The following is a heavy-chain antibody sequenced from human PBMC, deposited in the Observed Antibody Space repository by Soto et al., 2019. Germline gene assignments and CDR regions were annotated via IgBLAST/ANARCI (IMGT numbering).Heavy chain of an antibody. V-gene: IGHV1-69*13. CDR2: IIPIFGTA. CDR1: GGTFSSYA. Sequence: GASVKVSCKASGGTFSSYAISWVRQAPGQGLEWMGGIIPIFGTANYAQKFQGRVTITADESTSTAYMELSSLRSEDTAVYYCARDLGYCSGGSCYSARYGWFDPWGQGTLVTVSS. D-gene: IGHD2-15*01. J-gene: IGHJ5*02. CDR3: ARDLGYCSGGSCYSARYGWFDP.